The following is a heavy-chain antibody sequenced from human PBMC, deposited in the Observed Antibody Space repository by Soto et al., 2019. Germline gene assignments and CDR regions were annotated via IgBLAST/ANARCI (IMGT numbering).Heavy chain of an antibody. CDR1: GYTFSSYS. D-gene: IGHD2-8*01. CDR2: ISTNSGNT. CDR3: AVDNGYYDF. J-gene: IGHJ4*02. Sequence: ASVKVSCKTSGYTFSSYSINWVRQAPGQGLEWMAWISTNSGNTHYAERVQGRVTVTLDKSARTAFMEMWGLTSDDTAVYFCAVDNGYYDFWGQGNLVTVSS. V-gene: IGHV1-18*01.